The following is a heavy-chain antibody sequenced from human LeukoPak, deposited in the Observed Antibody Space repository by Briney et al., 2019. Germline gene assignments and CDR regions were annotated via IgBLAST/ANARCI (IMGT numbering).Heavy chain of an antibody. J-gene: IGHJ5*02. CDR2: IDPSDSYS. Sequence: GESLKISCKGSGYRFTSYCISWVRQMPGKGLEWMGRIDPSDSYSNYSPSFQGHVTISADKSMSTAYLQWSSLKASDTAMYYCARRGVGGNWFDPWGQGTLVTVSS. D-gene: IGHD3-16*01. CDR3: ARRGVGGNWFDP. V-gene: IGHV5-10-1*01. CDR1: GYRFTSYC.